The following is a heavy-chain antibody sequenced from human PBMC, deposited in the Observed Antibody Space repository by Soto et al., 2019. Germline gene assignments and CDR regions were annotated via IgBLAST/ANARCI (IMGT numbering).Heavy chain of an antibody. CDR2: INPNSGGT. D-gene: IGHD3-22*01. Sequence: ASVKVSCKASGYTFTGYYMHWVRQAPGQGLEWTGWINPNSGGTNYAQKFQGWVTMTRDTSISTAYMELSRLRSDDTAVYYCARVRYYDSSGYSPDAFDIWGQGTMVTVSS. V-gene: IGHV1-2*04. J-gene: IGHJ3*02. CDR1: GYTFTGYY. CDR3: ARVRYYDSSGYSPDAFDI.